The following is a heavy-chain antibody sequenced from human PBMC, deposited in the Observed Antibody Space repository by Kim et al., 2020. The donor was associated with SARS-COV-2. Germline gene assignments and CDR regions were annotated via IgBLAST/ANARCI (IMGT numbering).Heavy chain of an antibody. V-gene: IGHV3-21*01. Sequence: GGSLRLSCAASGFTFSSYSMNWVRQAPGKGLEWVSSISSSSSYIYYADSVKGRFTISRDNAKNSLYLQMNSLRAEDTAVYYCARDGSGYNWFDPWGQGTLVTVSS. J-gene: IGHJ5*02. CDR1: GFTFSSYS. CDR2: ISSSSSYI. CDR3: ARDGSGYNWFDP.